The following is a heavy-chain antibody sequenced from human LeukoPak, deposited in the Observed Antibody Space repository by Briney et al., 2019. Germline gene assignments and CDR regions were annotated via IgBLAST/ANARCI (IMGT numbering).Heavy chain of an antibody. CDR1: GFSFSDHY. D-gene: IGHD4-17*01. V-gene: IGHV3-72*01. Sequence: PGGSLRLSCAASGFSFSDHYMDWVRQAPGKGLEWVGRIRNRDNSYTTEYAASVKGRFTISRDDAMNSVYLQMNSLKTEDTAVYYCARAMAYGAYYWGQGTLATVSS. CDR3: ARAMAYGAYY. CDR2: IRNRDNSYTT. J-gene: IGHJ4*02.